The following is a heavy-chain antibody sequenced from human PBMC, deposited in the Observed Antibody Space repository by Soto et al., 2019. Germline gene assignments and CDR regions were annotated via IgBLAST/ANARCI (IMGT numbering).Heavy chain of an antibody. Sequence: SETLSLTCAVSGYSISSGYYWGWIRQPPGKGLEWIGSIYHSGSTYYNPPLKSRVTISVDTSKNQFSLKLSSVPAADTAVYYCATRWNWNVPGGTTRDYYYGMDVWGQGTTVTVSS. CDR3: ATRWNWNVPGGTTRDYYYGMDV. V-gene: IGHV4-38-2*01. CDR1: GYSISSGYY. CDR2: IYHSGST. J-gene: IGHJ6*02. D-gene: IGHD1-1*01.